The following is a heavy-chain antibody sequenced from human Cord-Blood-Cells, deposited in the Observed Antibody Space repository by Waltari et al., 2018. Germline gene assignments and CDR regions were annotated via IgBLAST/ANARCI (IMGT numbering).Heavy chain of an antibody. CDR3: ARDLSRGYDDAFDI. V-gene: IGHV1-69*01. CDR2: IIPIFGTA. CDR1: GGTFSSYA. J-gene: IGHJ3*02. D-gene: IGHD5-12*01. Sequence: QVQLVQSGAEVKQPGPSVKVSCKASGGTFSSYAISWVRQSPGQGLEWMGGIIPIFGTANYAQKFQGRVTITADESTSTAYMELSSLRSEDTAVYYCARDLSRGYDDAFDIWGQGTMVTVSS.